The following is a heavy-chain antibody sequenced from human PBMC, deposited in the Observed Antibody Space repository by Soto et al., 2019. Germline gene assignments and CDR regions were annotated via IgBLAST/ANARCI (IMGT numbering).Heavy chain of an antibody. Sequence: GGSLRLSCAASEFTFDNYAMTWVRQAPGKGLEWVSGISGGGGSTYYADSVKGRFTISRDNSKNTLYMQMNSLRDEDTAVYYCARPYTYYSSCAGDCYRQEYWGPGTLAPVSS. CDR2: ISGGGGST. V-gene: IGHV3-23*01. CDR1: EFTFDNYA. CDR3: ARPYTYYSSCAGDCYRQEY. D-gene: IGHD2-21*02. J-gene: IGHJ4*02.